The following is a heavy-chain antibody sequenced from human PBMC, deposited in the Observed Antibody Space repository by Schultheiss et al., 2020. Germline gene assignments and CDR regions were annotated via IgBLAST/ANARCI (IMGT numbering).Heavy chain of an antibody. Sequence: SQTLSLTCTVSGDSISTFYWSWIRQPPGKGLEWIGRIYSSGSTNYNPSLESRVTMSVDTSKNQFSLKLSSVTAADTAVYYCARHYYGLDVWGEGTTVTVSS. CDR1: GDSISTFY. V-gene: IGHV4-4*07. CDR3: ARHYYGLDV. J-gene: IGHJ6*04. CDR2: IYSSGST.